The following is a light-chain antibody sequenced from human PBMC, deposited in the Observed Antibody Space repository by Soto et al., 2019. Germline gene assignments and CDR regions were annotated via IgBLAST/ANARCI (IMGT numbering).Light chain of an antibody. CDR1: GNDVGYFNY. Sequence: QSVLSQRASVAGAAGQSSTISGTGTGNDVGYFNYVSWYQQHPGQAPKLMISEVTTRPSGVSDRFSGSKSGNTASLTISSLQAEDEAHYYCSSYTTAYTQVFGGGTQLTVL. CDR2: EVT. J-gene: IGLJ3*02. CDR3: SSYTTAYTQV. V-gene: IGLV2-14*01.